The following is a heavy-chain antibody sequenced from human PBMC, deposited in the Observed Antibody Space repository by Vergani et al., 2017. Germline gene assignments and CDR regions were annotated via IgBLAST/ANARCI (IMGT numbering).Heavy chain of an antibody. D-gene: IGHD3-22*01. Sequence: QVQLVQSGAEVKKPGASVKVSCKASGYTFTSYYMHWVRQAPGQGLEWMGIINPSGGSTSYAQKFQGRVTMTRDTSTSTVYMELSSLRSEDTAVDYCARGDYYDSSGYLENGYYYGMDVWGQGTTVTVSS. CDR2: INPSGGST. CDR1: GYTFTSYY. J-gene: IGHJ6*02. CDR3: ARGDYYDSSGYLENGYYYGMDV. V-gene: IGHV1-46*01.